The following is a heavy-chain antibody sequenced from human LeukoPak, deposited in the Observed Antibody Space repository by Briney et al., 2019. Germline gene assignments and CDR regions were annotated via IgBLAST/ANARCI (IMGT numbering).Heavy chain of an antibody. V-gene: IGHV3-23*01. J-gene: IGHJ4*02. CDR3: AKAYDNSGNILRYSDY. D-gene: IGHD3-22*01. Sequence: PGGSLRLSCAASGFTFSSYGMNWVRQAPGKGLEWVSGISGNGDNTYYTDSVKGHFTISRDNSKNTLYLQMNSLRVEDTAVYFCAKAYDNSGNILRYSDYWGQGTLVTVSS. CDR2: ISGNGDNT. CDR1: GFTFSSYG.